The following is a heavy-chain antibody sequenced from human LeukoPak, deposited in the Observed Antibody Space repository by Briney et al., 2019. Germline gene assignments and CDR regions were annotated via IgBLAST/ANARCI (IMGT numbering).Heavy chain of an antibody. J-gene: IGHJ4*02. Sequence: SETLSLTCTVSGGSISSSSYYWGWIRQPPGKGLEWIGSIYYSGSTYYNPSLKSRVTISVDTSKNQFSLKLSSVTAADTAVYYCAREGAGNYYDSSGYLLSYYFDYWGQGTLVTVSS. CDR3: AREGAGNYYDSSGYLLSYYFDY. CDR2: IYYSGST. D-gene: IGHD3-22*01. V-gene: IGHV4-39*07. CDR1: GGSISSSSYY.